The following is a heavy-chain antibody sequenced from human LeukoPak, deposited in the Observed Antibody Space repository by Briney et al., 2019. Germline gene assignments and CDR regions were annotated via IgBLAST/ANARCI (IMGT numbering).Heavy chain of an antibody. CDR1: GYTFTSYG. J-gene: IGHJ3*02. CDR2: ISAYNGNT. CDR3: ARSAIYYDSSGYYPGAFDI. Sequence: ASVKVSCKASGYTFTSYGISWVRQAPGQGLEWMGWISAYNGNTNYAQKLQGRVTITADKSTSTAYMELSSLRSEDTAVYYCARSAIYYDSSGYYPGAFDIWGQGTMVTVSS. V-gene: IGHV1-18*01. D-gene: IGHD3-22*01.